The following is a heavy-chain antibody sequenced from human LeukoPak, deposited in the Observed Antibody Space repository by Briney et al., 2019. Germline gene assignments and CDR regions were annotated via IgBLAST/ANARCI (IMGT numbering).Heavy chain of an antibody. J-gene: IGHJ4*02. V-gene: IGHV3-23*01. CDR3: ARWGQVFMFEDY. Sequence: PGGSLRLSCAASGFTFSNYVMTWVRQAPGKGLEGVSTIGGSGGDTYYRDSVKGRFTISRDNSKNTLYLQVNSLRAEDTAVYYCARWGQVFMFEDYWGQGTLVTVSS. D-gene: IGHD3-16*01. CDR2: IGGSGGDT. CDR1: GFTFSNYV.